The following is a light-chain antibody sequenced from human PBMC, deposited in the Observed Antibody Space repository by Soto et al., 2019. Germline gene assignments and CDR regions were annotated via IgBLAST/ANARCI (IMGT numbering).Light chain of an antibody. Sequence: QSVLTQPASVSGSPGQSITISCTGTSSDVGAYKYVSWYQQHPGKAPKLMIYDVSDRPSGVSNRFSGSKSGNTASLTISGLQADDEADYYCSSYTSSFSYVFGTGTKLTV. CDR1: SSDVGAYKY. CDR3: SSYTSSFSYV. V-gene: IGLV2-14*01. CDR2: DVS. J-gene: IGLJ1*01.